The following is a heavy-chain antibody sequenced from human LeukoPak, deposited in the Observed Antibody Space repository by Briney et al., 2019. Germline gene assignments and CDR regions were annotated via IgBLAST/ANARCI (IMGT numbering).Heavy chain of an antibody. CDR2: IYYSGST. D-gene: IGHD2-2*01. CDR3: ARQYCSSTSCQDKWFDP. J-gene: IGHJ5*02. CDR1: GGSISSSSYY. Sequence: SETLSLTCTVSGGSISSSSYYWGWIRQPPGKGLEWIGSIYYSGSTYYNASLKSRVTISVDTSKSQFSLKLSSVTAADTDVYYCARQYCSSTSCQDKWFDPWGQGTLVTVSS. V-gene: IGHV4-39*01.